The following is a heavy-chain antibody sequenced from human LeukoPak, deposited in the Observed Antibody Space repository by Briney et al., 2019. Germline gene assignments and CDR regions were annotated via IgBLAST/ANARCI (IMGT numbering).Heavy chain of an antibody. V-gene: IGHV3-30*18. J-gene: IGHJ4*02. Sequence: GRSLRLSCAASGFTFSNYGMHWVRQAPGKGLEWVAVIPYDGSNKYCADSVKGRFTISRDNSKNMLYLQMNSLRAEDTAVYYCAKSQYSRDGGFDYWGQGTLVTVSS. D-gene: IGHD2-15*01. CDR1: GFTFSNYG. CDR3: AKSQYSRDGGFDY. CDR2: IPYDGSNK.